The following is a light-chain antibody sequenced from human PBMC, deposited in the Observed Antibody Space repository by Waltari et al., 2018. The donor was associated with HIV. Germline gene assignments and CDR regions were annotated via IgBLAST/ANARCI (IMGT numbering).Light chain of an antibody. Sequence: SYVLTQPPSVSVAPNQTATVACIGENIGVRDVHWYRQRSGQAPEVVIHDDRDRAPGIPGRMIGAKSGDMATLTIASAEAGDEAVYYCQVWGATNDWVFGGGTKLTVL. V-gene: IGLV3-21*02. CDR2: DDR. CDR3: QVWGATNDWV. J-gene: IGLJ3*02. CDR1: NIGVRD.